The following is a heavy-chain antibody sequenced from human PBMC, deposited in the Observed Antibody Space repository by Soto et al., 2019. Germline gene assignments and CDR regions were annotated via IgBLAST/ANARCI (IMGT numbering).Heavy chain of an antibody. J-gene: IGHJ4*02. D-gene: IGHD3-22*01. CDR2: INPNSGGT. CDR3: ARGHVPYYYDSSGYYS. Sequence: ASVKVSCKASGYTFTGYYMHWVRQAPGQGLEWMGWINPNSGGTNYAQKFQGRVTMTRDTSISTAYMELSRLRSDDTAVYYCARGHVPYYYDSSGYYSWGQGTLVTVSS. CDR1: GYTFTGYY. V-gene: IGHV1-2*02.